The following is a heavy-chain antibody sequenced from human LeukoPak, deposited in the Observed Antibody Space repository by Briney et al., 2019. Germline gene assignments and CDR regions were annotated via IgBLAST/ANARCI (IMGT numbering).Heavy chain of an antibody. J-gene: IGHJ5*02. Sequence: SETLSLTCAVYGGSFSGYYWSWIRQPPGKGLEWIGEINHSGSTNCNPSLKSRVTISVDTSKNQFSLKLSSVTAADTAVYYCARFGSTSYYLKDWFDPWGQGTLVTVSS. CDR3: ARFGSTSYYLKDWFDP. D-gene: IGHD2-2*01. CDR1: GGSFSGYY. V-gene: IGHV4-34*01. CDR2: INHSGST.